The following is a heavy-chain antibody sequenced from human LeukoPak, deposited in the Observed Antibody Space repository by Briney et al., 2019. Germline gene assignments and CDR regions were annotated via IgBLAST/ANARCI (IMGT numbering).Heavy chain of an antibody. CDR3: ARASGYSGYDPFDY. V-gene: IGHV3-30*14. CDR1: GFTFSSYA. Sequence: GRSLRLSCVASGFTFSSYAMHWVRQAPGKGLEWVAVISYDGSNKYYADSVKGRFTISRDNSKNTLYLQMNTLRAEDTAVYYCARASGYSGYDPFDYWGQGTLVTVSS. J-gene: IGHJ4*02. CDR2: ISYDGSNK. D-gene: IGHD5-12*01.